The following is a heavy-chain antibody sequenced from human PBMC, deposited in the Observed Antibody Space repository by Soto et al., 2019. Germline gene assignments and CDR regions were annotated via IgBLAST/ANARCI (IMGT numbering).Heavy chain of an antibody. CDR2: ISYDGSNK. V-gene: IGHV3-30*03. D-gene: IGHD3-16*01. J-gene: IGHJ4*02. CDR3: AVRGGGGWDFDY. CDR1: GFTFSSYG. Sequence: QVQLVESGGGVVQPGRSLRLSCAASGFTFSSYGMHWVRQAPGKGLEWVAVISYDGSNKYYADSVKGRFTISRDNSKNTLYLQRNSLRAEDTAVYYCAVRGGGGWDFDYWGQGTLVTVSS.